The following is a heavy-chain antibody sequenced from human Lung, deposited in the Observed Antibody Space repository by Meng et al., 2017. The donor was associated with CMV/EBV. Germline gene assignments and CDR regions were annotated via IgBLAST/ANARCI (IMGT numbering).Heavy chain of an antibody. J-gene: IGHJ4*02. Sequence: LRQCGQGLGWPWGARSPTCSVSVGSVSSCNWCRWVRQPPGKGLEWVGEIYHSGSTNYNPSLKSRVTISVDKSKNQFSLKLSSVTAADTAVYYCASFPPPGKQWLVTDYWGQGTLVTVSS. CDR2: IYHSGST. CDR1: VGSVSSCNW. D-gene: IGHD6-19*01. CDR3: ASFPPPGKQWLVTDY. V-gene: IGHV4-4*02.